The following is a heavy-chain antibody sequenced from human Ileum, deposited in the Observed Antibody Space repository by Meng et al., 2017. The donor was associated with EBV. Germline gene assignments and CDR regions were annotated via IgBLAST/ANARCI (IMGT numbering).Heavy chain of an antibody. CDR1: TLTFSTYW. V-gene: IGHV3-74*01. J-gene: IGHJ4*02. CDR2: IHSDGSRT. D-gene: IGHD6-25*01. CDR3: ASLSGHGGY. Sequence: VQLGESGGGLVQPGGSLRLSCAASTLTFSTYWMDWVRQAPGQGLVWVSRIHSDGSRTTYADSVRGRFTISRDNAKNTFYLEMNSLRGEDTAVYYCASLSGHGGYWGQGTLVTVSS.